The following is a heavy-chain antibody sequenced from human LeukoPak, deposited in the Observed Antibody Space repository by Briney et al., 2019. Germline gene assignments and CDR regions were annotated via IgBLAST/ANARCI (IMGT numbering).Heavy chain of an antibody. J-gene: IGHJ5*02. D-gene: IGHD2-15*01. CDR3: ARGTVGYCSGGSCQGWFGP. Sequence: SETLSLTCTVSGGSISYSSYYWGWIRQPPGKGLEWIGSIHYSGSTYYNPSLKSRVTISVDTSKNHFSLKLSSVTAADTAVYYCARGTVGYCSGGSCQGWFGPWGQGTLVTVSS. CDR2: IHYSGST. V-gene: IGHV4-39*07. CDR1: GGSISYSSYY.